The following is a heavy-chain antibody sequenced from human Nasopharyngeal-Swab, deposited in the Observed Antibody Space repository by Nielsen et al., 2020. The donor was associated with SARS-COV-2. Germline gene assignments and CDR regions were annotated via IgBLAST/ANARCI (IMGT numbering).Heavy chain of an antibody. D-gene: IGHD3-10*01. Sequence: GGSLRLSCAASGFTFDDYAMHWVRQAPGKGLEWVSGISWNSGSIGYADSVKGRFTISRDNAKNSLYLQMNSLRAEDTALYYCAKGGAGYYYGSGRYPYYYYYGMDVWGQGTTVTVSS. J-gene: IGHJ6*02. CDR3: AKGGAGYYYGSGRYPYYYYYGMDV. CDR2: ISWNSGSI. V-gene: IGHV3-9*01. CDR1: GFTFDDYA.